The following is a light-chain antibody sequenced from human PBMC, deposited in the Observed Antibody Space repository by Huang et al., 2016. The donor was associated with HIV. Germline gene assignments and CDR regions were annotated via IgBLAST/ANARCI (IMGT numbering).Light chain of an antibody. Sequence: LMTQSPATLSVSPGERVTLSCRASQNINTNLAWYQQKRGQAPSLLIYGASTRANDVPARFSGTGSGTEFTLTISSLQSEDFAVYYCQQYNTFGQGTKLEIK. CDR1: QNINTN. V-gene: IGKV3-15*01. J-gene: IGKJ2*01. CDR3: QQYNT. CDR2: GAS.